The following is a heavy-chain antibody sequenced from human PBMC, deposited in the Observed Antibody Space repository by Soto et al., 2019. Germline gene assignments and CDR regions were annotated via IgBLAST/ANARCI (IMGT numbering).Heavy chain of an antibody. D-gene: IGHD3-10*01. CDR3: ARIPRDYYYGSGSYALVYGMDV. V-gene: IGHV5-51*01. J-gene: IGHJ6*02. CDR2: IYPGDSDT. Sequence: GESLKISCKGSGYSFTSYWIGWVRQMPGKGLEWMGIIYPGDSDTRYSPSFQGQVTISADKSISTAYLQWSSLKASDTAMYYCARIPRDYYYGSGSYALVYGMDVWGQGTTVTVS. CDR1: GYSFTSYW.